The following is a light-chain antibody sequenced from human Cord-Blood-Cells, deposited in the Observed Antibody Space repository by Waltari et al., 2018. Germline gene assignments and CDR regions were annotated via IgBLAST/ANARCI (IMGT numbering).Light chain of an antibody. CDR2: EDS. J-gene: IGLJ1*01. Sequence: QSALTQPPSVSGSPGQSVTIPCTGTSSDVGSYNRVSWYQQPPGTAPKLMIYEDSTRHSRVPDRYSGSKSGNTASLTVCGRQAEDESDYSCSSYTTSSTYVFGTGTKFTVL. V-gene: IGLV2-18*02. CDR1: SSDVGSYNR. CDR3: SSYTTSSTYV.